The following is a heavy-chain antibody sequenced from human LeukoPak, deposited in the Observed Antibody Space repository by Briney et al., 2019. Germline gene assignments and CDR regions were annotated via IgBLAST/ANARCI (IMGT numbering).Heavy chain of an antibody. CDR2: IYYSGST. Sequence: SETLSLTCTVSGGSVSSGSYYWSWIRQHPGKGLEWIGYIYYSGSTYYNPSLKSRVTISVDTSKNQFSLKLSSVTAADTAVYYCARDITEWLWLHGMDVWGQGTTVTVSS. CDR3: ARDITEWLWLHGMDV. V-gene: IGHV4-31*03. D-gene: IGHD3-3*01. CDR1: GGSVSSGSYY. J-gene: IGHJ6*02.